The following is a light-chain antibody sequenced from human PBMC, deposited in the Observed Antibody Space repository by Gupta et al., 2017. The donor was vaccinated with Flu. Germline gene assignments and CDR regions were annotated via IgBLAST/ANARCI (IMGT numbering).Light chain of an antibody. CDR3: QQYGSSSGLT. V-gene: IGKV3-20*01. Sequence: SATLSCRASQSFTSTYLAWYQQRPGQSPRLLIYDASTRATGIPDRFSGSGSGTDFTLTISRLESEDFGLYYCQQYGSSSGLTFGGGTKVEI. CDR2: DAS. CDR1: QSFTSTY. J-gene: IGKJ4*01.